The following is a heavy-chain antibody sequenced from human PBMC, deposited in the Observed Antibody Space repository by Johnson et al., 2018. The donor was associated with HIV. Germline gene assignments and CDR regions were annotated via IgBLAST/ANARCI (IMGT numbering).Heavy chain of an antibody. V-gene: IGHV3-30-3*01. CDR2: ISYDGSNK. CDR3: ARVASIALRPDAFDI. Sequence: QVQLVESGGGVVQPGRSLRLSCAASGFTLSSNDIHWVRQATGKGLEWVAIISYDGSNKYYADSVKCRFTISRDNSKNTLYLQMNSLRADDTAVYYCARVASIALRPDAFDIWGQGTMVTVSS. J-gene: IGHJ3*02. D-gene: IGHD6-6*01. CDR1: GFTLSSND.